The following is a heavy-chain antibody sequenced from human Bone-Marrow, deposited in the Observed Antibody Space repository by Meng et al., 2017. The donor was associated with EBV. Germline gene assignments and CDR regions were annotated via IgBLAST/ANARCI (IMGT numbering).Heavy chain of an antibody. V-gene: IGHV4-61*01. CDR2: IYYSGST. CDR3: ARDNVDTAMVPH. CDR1: GGSVSSGSYY. D-gene: IGHD5-18*01. Sequence: QVELQEAGPGWVKPSATLSLTCTVSGGSVSSGSYYWSWIRQPPGKGLEWIGYIYYSGSTNYNPSLKSRVTISVDTSKSQFSLKLSSVTAADTAVYYCARDNVDTAMVPHWGQGTLVTVSS. J-gene: IGHJ4*02.